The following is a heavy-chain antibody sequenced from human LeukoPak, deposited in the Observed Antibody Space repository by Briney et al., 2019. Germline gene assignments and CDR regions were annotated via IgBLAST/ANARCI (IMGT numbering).Heavy chain of an antibody. D-gene: IGHD3-22*01. V-gene: IGHV3-30*04. CDR2: ISYDGSNK. CDR1: GFTFSSYA. Sequence: PGRSLRLSCAASGFTFSSYAMHWVRQAPGKGLEWVAVISYDGSNKYYADSVKGRFTIPRDNSKNTLYLQMNSLRAEDTAVYYCASGAQAPYYYDSSGYHPFNYWGQGTLVTVSS. CDR3: ASGAQAPYYYDSSGYHPFNY. J-gene: IGHJ4*02.